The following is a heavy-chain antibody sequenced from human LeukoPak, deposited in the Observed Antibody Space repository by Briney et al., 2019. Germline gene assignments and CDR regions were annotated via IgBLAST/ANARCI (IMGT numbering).Heavy chain of an antibody. J-gene: IGHJ2*01. D-gene: IGHD6-13*01. CDR1: GYTFTSYD. V-gene: IGHV1-8*01. CDR3: ARTRRDSSSWYAWYFDL. CDR2: MNPNSGNT. Sequence: ASVKVSCKASGYTFTSYDINWVRQATGQGLEWMGWMNPNSGNTGYAQKFQGRVTMTRNTSISTAYMELSSLRSEDTAVYYCARTRRDSSSWYAWYFDLWGRGTLVTVSS.